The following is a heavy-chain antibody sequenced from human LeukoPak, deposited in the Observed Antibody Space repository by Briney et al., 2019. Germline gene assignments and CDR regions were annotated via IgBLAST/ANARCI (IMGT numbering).Heavy chain of an antibody. CDR2: INHSGST. D-gene: IGHD2-2*02. CDR3: ARGPIVVVPAAIRRYFQH. V-gene: IGHV4-34*01. CDR1: GGSFSGYY. J-gene: IGHJ1*01. Sequence: SETLSLTCAVYGGSFSGYYWSWIRQPPGTGLEWIGEINHSGSTNYNPSLKSRVTISVDTSKNQFSLKLSSVTAADTAVYYCARGPIVVVPAAIRRYFQHWGQGTLVTVSS.